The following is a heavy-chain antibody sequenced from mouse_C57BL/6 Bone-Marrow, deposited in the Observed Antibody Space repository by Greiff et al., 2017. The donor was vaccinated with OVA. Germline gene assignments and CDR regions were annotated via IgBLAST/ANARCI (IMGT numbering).Heavy chain of an antibody. V-gene: IGHV5-9-1*02. CDR3: TMNGSSSWFAY. Sequence: EVKVVESGEGLVKPGGSLKLSCAASGFTFSSYAMSWVRQTPEKRLEWVAYISSGGDYIYYADTVKGRFTISRDNARNTLYLQMSSLKSEDTAMYYCTMNGSSSWFAYWGQGTLVTVSA. D-gene: IGHD1-1*01. CDR2: ISSGGDYI. CDR1: GFTFSSYA. J-gene: IGHJ3*01.